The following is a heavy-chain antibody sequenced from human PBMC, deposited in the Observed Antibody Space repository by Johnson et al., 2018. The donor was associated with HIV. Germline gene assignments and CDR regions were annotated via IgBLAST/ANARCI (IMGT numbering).Heavy chain of an antibody. CDR3: AKDLVLMDFGGAFDV. Sequence: VQLVESGGGLVQPGRSLRLSCAASGFTFDDYAMHWVRQAPGKGLAWVSGISWNSGSIGYADSVKGRFTISRDNSKNTLYLHMTSLRVEDTAVYYCAKDLVLMDFGGAFDVWGQGTMVTVSS. V-gene: IGHV3-9*01. CDR1: GFTFDDYA. CDR2: ISWNSGSI. J-gene: IGHJ3*01. D-gene: IGHD2-8*01.